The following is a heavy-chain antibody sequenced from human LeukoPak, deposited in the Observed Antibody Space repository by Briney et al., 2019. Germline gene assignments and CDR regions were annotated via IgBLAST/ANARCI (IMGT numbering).Heavy chain of an antibody. CDR3: ARGTKYLVGITWYYYMDV. CDR1: GGPISSYY. J-gene: IGHJ6*03. D-gene: IGHD2-2*01. CDR2: IYYSGST. Sequence: SETLSLTCTVSGGPISSYYWSWLRQSPGKGLVWLGYIYYSGSTNYNPSLKSPVTISVDTSKNQFSLKLSSVTAADTAVYYCARGTKYLVGITWYYYMDVWGKGTTVTVSS. V-gene: IGHV4-59*01.